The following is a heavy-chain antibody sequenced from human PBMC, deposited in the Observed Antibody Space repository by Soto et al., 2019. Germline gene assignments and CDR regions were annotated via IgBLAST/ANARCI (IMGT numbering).Heavy chain of an antibody. D-gene: IGHD4-4*01. V-gene: IGHV3-23*01. CDR3: AKAPEDYSNYATYGRYGMDV. Sequence: HPGGSLRLSCAASGFTFSSYAMSWVRQAPGKGLEWVSAISGSGGSTYYADSVKGRFTISRDNSKNTLYLQMNSLRAEDTAVYYCAKAPEDYSNYATYGRYGMDVWGQGTTVTVSS. CDR1: GFTFSSYA. CDR2: ISGSGGST. J-gene: IGHJ6*02.